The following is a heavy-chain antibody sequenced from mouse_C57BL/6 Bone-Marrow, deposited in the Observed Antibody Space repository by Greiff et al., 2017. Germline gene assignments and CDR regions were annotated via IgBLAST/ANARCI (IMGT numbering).Heavy chain of an antibody. CDR2: IDPANGNT. D-gene: IGHD1-1*01. CDR3: AIITTGVARWYFDV. J-gene: IGHJ1*03. Sequence: VQLQQSVAELVRPGASVKLSCTASGFNIKNSYMHWVKQRPEQGLEWIGRIDPANGNTKYAPKFQGKATITADTSSNTAYLQLSRLTSEDTANYSGAIITTGVARWYFDVWGTGTTVTVSS. V-gene: IGHV14-3*01. CDR1: GFNIKNSY.